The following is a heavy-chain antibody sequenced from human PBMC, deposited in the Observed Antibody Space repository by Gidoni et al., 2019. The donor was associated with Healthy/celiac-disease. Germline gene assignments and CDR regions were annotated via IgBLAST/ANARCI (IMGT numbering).Heavy chain of an antibody. CDR1: GGSLSSSSYY. Sequence: QLQLQESGPGLVKPSETLSLTCTVSGGSLSSSSYYWGWIRQPPGKGLEWIGSIYYSGSTYYNPSLKSRVTISVDTSKNQFSLKLSSVTAADTAVYYCARLPPLRGYYYEGGAFDIWGQGTMVTVSS. V-gene: IGHV4-39*01. CDR3: ARLPPLRGYYYEGGAFDI. D-gene: IGHD3-22*01. J-gene: IGHJ3*02. CDR2: IYYSGST.